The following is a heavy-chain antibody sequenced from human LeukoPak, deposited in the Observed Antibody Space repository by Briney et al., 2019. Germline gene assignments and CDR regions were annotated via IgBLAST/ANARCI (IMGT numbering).Heavy chain of an antibody. CDR3: ASQGGSSWYHDAFDI. Sequence: SETLSLTCTVSGGSISSYYWSWIRQPAGKGLVWIGDINHSGSTNYSPSLKSRVTLSVDTSKNHFSLKLSSLTAADTAVYYCASQGGSSWYHDAFDIWGQGTMVTVSS. CDR2: INHSGST. V-gene: IGHV4-34*01. D-gene: IGHD6-13*01. CDR1: GGSISSYY. J-gene: IGHJ3*02.